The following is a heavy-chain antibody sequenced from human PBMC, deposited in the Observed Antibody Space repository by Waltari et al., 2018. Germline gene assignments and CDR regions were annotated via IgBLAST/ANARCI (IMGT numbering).Heavy chain of an antibody. CDR3: ARETMEGAFDI. D-gene: IGHD3-3*01. CDR1: GFTFSSYG. J-gene: IGHJ3*02. V-gene: IGHV3-30*03. Sequence: QVQLVESGGGVVQPGRSLRLSCAASGFTFSSYGMHWVRQAPGKGLEWVAVISYDGSNKYYADSVKGRFTISRDNSKNTLYLQMNSLRAEDTAVYYCARETMEGAFDIWGQGTMVTVSS. CDR2: ISYDGSNK.